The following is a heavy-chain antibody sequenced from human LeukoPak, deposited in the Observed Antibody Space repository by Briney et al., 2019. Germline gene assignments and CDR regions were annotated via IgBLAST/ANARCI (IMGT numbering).Heavy chain of an antibody. V-gene: IGHV1-69*13. CDR1: GGTFSSYA. J-gene: IGHJ5*02. Sequence: PVKVSCKASGGTFSSYAISWVRQAPGQGLEWMGGIIPIFGTANYAQKFQGRVTITADESTSTAYMELSSLRSEDTAVYYCARVMITFGGVIDYNWFDPWGQGTLVTVSS. D-gene: IGHD3-16*02. CDR3: ARVMITFGGVIDYNWFDP. CDR2: IIPIFGTA.